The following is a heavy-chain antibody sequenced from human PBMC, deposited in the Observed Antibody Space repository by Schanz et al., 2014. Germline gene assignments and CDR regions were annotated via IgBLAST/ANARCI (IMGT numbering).Heavy chain of an antibody. CDR3: SRGIGGGLER. CDR2: INSRNEV. J-gene: IGHJ4*02. Sequence: EEQMVESGGGLVKPGGSLILSCAASRLTFANEDIHWVRQAPGKGLEWVSVINSRNEVFSIDSVRGRFTIFRDNPKKSAYPQMNSPRADDPAVFFWSRGIGGGLERWGQGTLVTVSS. D-gene: IGHD3-16*01. CDR1: RLTFANED. V-gene: IGHV3-21*01.